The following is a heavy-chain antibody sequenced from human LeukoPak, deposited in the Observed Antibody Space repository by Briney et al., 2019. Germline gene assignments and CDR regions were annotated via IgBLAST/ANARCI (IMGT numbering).Heavy chain of an antibody. CDR3: ARDESPRYYDNSDYYPDAFDI. V-gene: IGHV3-21*01. D-gene: IGHD3-22*01. CDR2: ISTTSTYI. Sequence: PGGSLRLSCAASGFTFNTYFMNWVRQAPGRRLEWVSSISTTSTYIYYADSVKGRFTISRDNAKDSLYLQMNGLRAEDTAVYYCARDESPRYYDNSDYYPDAFDIWGRGTMVTVSS. CDR1: GFTFNTYF. J-gene: IGHJ3*02.